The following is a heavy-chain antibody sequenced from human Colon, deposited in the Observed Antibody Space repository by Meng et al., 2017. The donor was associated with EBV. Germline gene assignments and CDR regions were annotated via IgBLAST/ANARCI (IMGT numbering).Heavy chain of an antibody. CDR2: VNPSGST. CDR1: GGSISSGGYY. D-gene: IGHD5-24*01. CDR3: ARVGGLDGYRLGGDY. V-gene: IGHV4-31*03. J-gene: IGHJ4*02. Sequence: QVQLQESGPGLVKPSQTLSLTCTFSGGSISSGGYYWSWIRQHPGKGLEWIGEVNPSGSTNYSPSLKSRVTISVDTSKNQFSLRLNSVTAADTAVYYCARVGGLDGYRLGGDYWGQGALVTVS.